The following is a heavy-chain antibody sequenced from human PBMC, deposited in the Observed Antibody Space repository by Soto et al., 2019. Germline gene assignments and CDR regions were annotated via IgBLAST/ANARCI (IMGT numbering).Heavy chain of an antibody. CDR2: IYSGGYT. CDR1: GFTVSNNY. V-gene: IGHV3-53*01. J-gene: IGHJ4*02. CDR3: APQRGGGGY. D-gene: IGHD3-16*01. Sequence: EVQLVESGGGLIQPGGSLRLSCAVSGFTVSNNYMSWVRQAPGKGLEGVSVIYSGGYTAYGDSVKGRFTISRDNSKNTLYRQIKGLGAGNAVVYLGAPQRGGGGYWGQGTLVTVSS.